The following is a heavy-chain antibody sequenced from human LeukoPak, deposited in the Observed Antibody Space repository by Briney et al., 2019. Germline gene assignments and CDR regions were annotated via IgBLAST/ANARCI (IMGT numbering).Heavy chain of an antibody. CDR1: GYTFTSYD. CDR3: ARGPSSYFYMDV. V-gene: IGHV1-8*01. J-gene: IGHJ6*03. CDR2: MNPNSGNT. Sequence: ASVKVSCKASGYTFTSYDINWVRQATGQGLEWMGWMNPNSGNTGYAQKFQGRVTMTRNTSISTAYMELSSLRSEDTAVYYCARGPSSYFYMDVWGKGTTVTISS.